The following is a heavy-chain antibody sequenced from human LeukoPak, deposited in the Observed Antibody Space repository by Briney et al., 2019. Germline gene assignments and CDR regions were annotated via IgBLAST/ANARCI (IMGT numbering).Heavy chain of an antibody. J-gene: IGHJ4*02. CDR2: ISYSGST. Sequence: PSQTLSLTCTVSGGSISSGDYYWSWIRQTPGKGLEWIGYISYSGSTYYNPSLKSRVTISVDTSKNQFSLKVTSVTAADTAVYYCARGVGWLQFADIGSLFDYWGLGTLVTVSS. D-gene: IGHD5-24*01. CDR3: ARGVGWLQFADIGSLFDY. CDR1: GGSISSGDYY. V-gene: IGHV4-30-4*08.